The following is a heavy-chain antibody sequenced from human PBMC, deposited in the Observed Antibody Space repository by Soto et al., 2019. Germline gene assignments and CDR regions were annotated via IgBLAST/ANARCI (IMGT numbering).Heavy chain of an antibody. V-gene: IGHV3-33*01. J-gene: IGHJ6*02. CDR1: GFTFRSYG. CDR2: IWYDGSNK. D-gene: IGHD6-13*01. CDR3: ARDRVEYSSSWPGMAV. Sequence: PGGSLRLSRAESGFTFRSYGVHWVLQPPGKGLEWVAVIWYDGSNKYYAASVKGRFTISRDNSKNTLYLQMNNLRAEDKAVYYCARDRVEYSSSWPGMAVWGQGTTVTVSS.